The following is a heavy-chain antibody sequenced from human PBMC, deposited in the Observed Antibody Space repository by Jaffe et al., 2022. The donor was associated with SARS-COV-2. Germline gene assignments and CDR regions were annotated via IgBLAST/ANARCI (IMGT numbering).Heavy chain of an antibody. J-gene: IGHJ6*02. CDR1: GGSISSYY. CDR2: IYYSGST. V-gene: IGHV4-59*01. CDR3: ARDPTVHPLSTTPYGMDV. D-gene: IGHD5-12*01. Sequence: QVQLQESGPGLVKPSETLSLTCTVSGGSISSYYWSWIRQPPGKGLEWIGYIYYSGSTNYNPSLKSRVTISVDTSKNQFSLKLSSVTAADTAVYYCARDPTVHPLSTTPYGMDVWGQGTTVTVSS.